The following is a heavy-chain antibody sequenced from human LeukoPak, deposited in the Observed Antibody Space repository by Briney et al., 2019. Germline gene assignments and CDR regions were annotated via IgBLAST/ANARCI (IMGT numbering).Heavy chain of an antibody. V-gene: IGHV4-39*07. D-gene: IGHD6-19*01. Sequence: SETLSLTCTVSDDSFSSNSYYWAWIRQPPGKGLECIGGIRYSGSTYFNPSLKSRVTISIDTSKNQTSLNLISVTAADTAIYYCASRRSDLNWYDPWGQEPWSPSP. CDR3: ASRRSDLNWYDP. CDR2: IRYSGST. J-gene: IGHJ5*02. CDR1: DDSFSSNSYY.